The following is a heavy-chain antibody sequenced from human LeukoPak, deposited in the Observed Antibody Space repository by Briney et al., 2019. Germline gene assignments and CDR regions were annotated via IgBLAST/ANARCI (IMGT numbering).Heavy chain of an antibody. V-gene: IGHV1-18*01. CDR1: GYTFTSYG. J-gene: IGHJ2*01. CDR3: ARYDFILISYFDL. CDR2: ISAYNGNT. D-gene: IGHD3-3*01. Sequence: ASVKVSCKASGYTFTSYGISWVRQAPGQGLEWMGWISAYNGNTNYAQKLQGRVTMTTDTSTSTAYMELSRLRSDDTAVYYCARYDFILISYFDLWGRGTLVTVSS.